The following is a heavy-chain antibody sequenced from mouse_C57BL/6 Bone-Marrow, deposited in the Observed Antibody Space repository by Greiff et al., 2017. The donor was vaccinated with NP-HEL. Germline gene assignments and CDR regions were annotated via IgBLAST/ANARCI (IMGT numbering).Heavy chain of an antibody. CDR1: GYTFTSYG. V-gene: IGHV1-81*01. Sequence: QVHVKQSGAELARPGASVKLSCKASGYTFTSYGISWVKQRTGQGLEWIGEIYPGDGDTNYNGKFKGKATLTADKSSSTAYMQLSSLTSEDSAVYFCARSGYYGSTLYFDVWGTGTTVTVSS. D-gene: IGHD1-1*01. CDR2: IYPGDGDT. J-gene: IGHJ1*03. CDR3: ARSGYYGSTLYFDV.